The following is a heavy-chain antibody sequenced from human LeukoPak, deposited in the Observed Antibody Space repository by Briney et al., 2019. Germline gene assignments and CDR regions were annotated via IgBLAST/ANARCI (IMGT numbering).Heavy chain of an antibody. CDR2: ISYDGSNE. CDR3: AKGQAGGY. V-gene: IGHV3-30*18. CDR1: GFTFSSYG. Sequence: GGSLRLSCAASGFTFSSYGMHWVRQAPGKGLEWVAIISYDGSNEYYADSVKGRFTISRDNSKNTLYLQMNSLRAEDTAVYYCAKGQAGGYWGQGTLVTVSS. J-gene: IGHJ4*02. D-gene: IGHD1-26*01.